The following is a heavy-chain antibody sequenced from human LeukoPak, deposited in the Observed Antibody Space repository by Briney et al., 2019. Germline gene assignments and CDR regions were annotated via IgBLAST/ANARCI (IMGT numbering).Heavy chain of an antibody. CDR1: GYTFTSYG. CDR2: ISAYNGNT. CDR3: ARGLGGSGSYFLTFDY. Sequence: GASVKVSCKASGYTFTSYGISWVRQAPGQGLEWMGWISAYNGNTKYAQKVQGRVTMTTDTSTSTAYMELRSLRSDDTAVYYCARGLGGSGSYFLTFDYWGQGTLVTVSS. J-gene: IGHJ4*02. V-gene: IGHV1-18*01. D-gene: IGHD1-26*01.